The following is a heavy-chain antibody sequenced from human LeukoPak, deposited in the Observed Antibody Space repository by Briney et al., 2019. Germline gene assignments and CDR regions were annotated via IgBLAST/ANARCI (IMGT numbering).Heavy chain of an antibody. CDR2: INSDESST. D-gene: IGHD6-19*01. Sequence: GGSLRLSCAVSGFTFSSYWMHWVRHAQGKGLVWVSRINSDESSTSYADSVKGRFTISRDNAKNTLFLQMNSLRVEDTALYYCAKGGQYSTGPPSYWGQGTLVTVSS. V-gene: IGHV3-74*01. CDR3: AKGGQYSTGPPSY. J-gene: IGHJ4*02. CDR1: GFTFSSYW.